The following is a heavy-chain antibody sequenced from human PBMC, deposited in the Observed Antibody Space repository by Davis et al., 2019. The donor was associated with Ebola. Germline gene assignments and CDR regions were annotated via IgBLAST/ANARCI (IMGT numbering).Heavy chain of an antibody. V-gene: IGHV4-4*09. CDR1: GDSFTTYY. CDR3: ARALGLRSGMDV. D-gene: IGHD1-7*01. J-gene: IGHJ6*02. CDR2: IHDGSA. Sequence: MPSETLSLTCSLSGDSFTTYYWNWIRQPPGKGLEWVGYIHDGSANYHPSLKSRVTISVDTSKNQFSLKLTSVTAADTAVYYCARALGLRSGMDVWGQGTTVTVSS.